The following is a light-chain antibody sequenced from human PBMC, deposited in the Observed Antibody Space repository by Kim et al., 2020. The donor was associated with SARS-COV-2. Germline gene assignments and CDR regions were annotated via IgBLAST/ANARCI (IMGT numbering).Light chain of an antibody. J-gene: IGLJ2*01. CDR2: DVS. CDR3: SSYTSSSTLG. CDR1: SSDVGGYNY. V-gene: IGLV2-14*03. Sequence: QSALTQPASVSGSPGQSITISCTGTSSDVGGYNYVSWYQQHPGKAPKLMIYDVSNRPSGVSNRFSGSKSGNTASLTISGLQAEDEADYYCSSYTSSSTLGFDGGTQLTVL.